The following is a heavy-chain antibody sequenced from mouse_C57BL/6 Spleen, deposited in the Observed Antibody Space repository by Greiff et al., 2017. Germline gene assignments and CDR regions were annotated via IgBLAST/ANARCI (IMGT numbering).Heavy chain of an antibody. V-gene: IGHV5-16*01. CDR3: ARITTVVAPNAMDY. CDR2: INYDGSST. Sequence: EVKVEESEGGLVQPGSSMKLSCTASGFTFSDYYMAWVRQVPEKGLEWVANINYDGSSTYYLDSLKSRFIISRDNAKNILYLQMSSLKSEDTATYYCARITTVVAPNAMDYWGQGTSVTVSS. CDR1: GFTFSDYY. D-gene: IGHD1-1*01. J-gene: IGHJ4*01.